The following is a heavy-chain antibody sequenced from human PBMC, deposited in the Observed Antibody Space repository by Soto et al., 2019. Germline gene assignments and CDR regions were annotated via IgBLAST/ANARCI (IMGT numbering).Heavy chain of an antibody. CDR1: GGSFGGYY. D-gene: IGHD6-13*01. CDR3: ARGSDSSPPLYFDY. CDR2: INHSGST. J-gene: IGHJ4*02. Sequence: SETLSLTCAVYGGSFGGYYWSWIRQPPGKGLEWIGEINHSGSTNYNPSLKSRVTISVDTSKNQFSLKLSSVTAADTAVYYCARGSDSSPPLYFDYWGQGTLVTVSS. V-gene: IGHV4-34*01.